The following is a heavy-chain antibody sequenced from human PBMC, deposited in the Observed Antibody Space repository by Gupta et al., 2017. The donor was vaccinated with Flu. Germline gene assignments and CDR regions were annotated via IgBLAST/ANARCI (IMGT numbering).Heavy chain of an antibody. V-gene: IGHV4-59*01. CDR3: ARDLTIAYCDGDWSQYYFYSRDV. D-gene: IGHD2-21*02. Sequence: IGSVYYTGSTINYNPSLKSRVDMSVDTAKNQFSLRLRSVTAADTAVYYCARDLTIAYCDGDWSQYYFYSRDVWGQGTTVTVSS. J-gene: IGHJ6*02. CDR2: VYYTGST.